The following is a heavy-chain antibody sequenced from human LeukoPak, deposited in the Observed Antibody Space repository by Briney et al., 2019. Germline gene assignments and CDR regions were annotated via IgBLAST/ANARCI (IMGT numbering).Heavy chain of an antibody. CDR2: ISSSGVTT. J-gene: IGHJ4*02. CDR1: GCTFSNYA. CDR3: AKAPANYVDTAMGTFDY. Sequence: AGSLRLSCAASGCTFSNYAINWVRKAPGQGLEWISTISSSGVTTYYADSVKGRFTISRDNSKNTLYLQMNSLRGEDTAVYYCAKAPANYVDTAMGTFDYWGQGTLVTVSS. V-gene: IGHV3-23*01. D-gene: IGHD5-18*01.